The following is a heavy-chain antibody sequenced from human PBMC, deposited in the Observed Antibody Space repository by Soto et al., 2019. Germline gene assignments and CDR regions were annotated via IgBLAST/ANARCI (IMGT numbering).Heavy chain of an antibody. V-gene: IGHV2-5*02. CDR1: GFSLSTSGGA. CDR3: ARIFDFWSGYYFSY. D-gene: IGHD3-3*01. J-gene: IGHJ4*02. Sequence: SGPTLVNPTQTRTLTCTFSGFSLSTSGGAVGWIRQAPRKAPEWLAFIFWDDDKRYSPSLENRLTITKDTSKNQVGLTMTNMDPVDTATYYCARIFDFWSGYYFSYWGRGTLVTVSS. CDR2: IFWDDDK.